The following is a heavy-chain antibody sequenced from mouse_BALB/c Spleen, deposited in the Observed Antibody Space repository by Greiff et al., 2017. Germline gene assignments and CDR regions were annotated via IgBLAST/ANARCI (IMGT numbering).Heavy chain of an antibody. V-gene: IGHV5-17*02. J-gene: IGHJ4*01. CDR2: ISSGSSTI. CDR1: GFTFSSFG. Sequence: EVHLVESGGGLVQPGGSRKISCAASGFTFSSFGMHWVRQAPEKGLEWVAYISSGSSTIYYADTVKGRFTISRDNPKNTLFLQMTSLRSEDTAIYCCARDWDVAMDYWGQGTSVTVSS. CDR3: ARDWDVAMDY. D-gene: IGHD4-1*01.